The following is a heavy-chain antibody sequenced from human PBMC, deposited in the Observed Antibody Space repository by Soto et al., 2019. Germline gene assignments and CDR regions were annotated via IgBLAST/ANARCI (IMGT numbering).Heavy chain of an antibody. CDR2: FYYSGST. V-gene: IGHV4-39*07. CDR1: GGSISSGPYS. Sequence: PSETLSLTCTVSGGSISSGPYSWGWIRQPPGKGLEWIGTFYYSGSTYYNPSLKSRVTISVDTSKNQFSLKLTSVTAADTAVYYCARDKITGLFDYWGQGTLVTVSS. CDR3: ARDKITGLFDY. D-gene: IGHD2-8*02. J-gene: IGHJ4*02.